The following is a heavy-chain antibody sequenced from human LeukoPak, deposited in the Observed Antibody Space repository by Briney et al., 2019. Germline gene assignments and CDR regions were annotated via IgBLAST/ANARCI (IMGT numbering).Heavy chain of an antibody. Sequence: GGSLRLSCAASGFTFYDYGMSWVRHAPGKGLEWVSGISWHGGSTVYADSVKDRFPISRDNAKHSLYLPMNSLRAEDTALYYCARTGPSYGDEDYWGQGSLVTVSS. CDR2: ISWHGGST. J-gene: IGHJ4*02. CDR1: GFTFYDYG. CDR3: ARTGPSYGDEDY. D-gene: IGHD4-17*01. V-gene: IGHV3-20*04.